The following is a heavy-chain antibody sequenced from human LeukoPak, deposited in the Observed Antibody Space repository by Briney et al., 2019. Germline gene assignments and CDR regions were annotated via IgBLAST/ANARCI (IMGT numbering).Heavy chain of an antibody. J-gene: IGHJ4*02. Sequence: ASVKVSCKASGYTFATYEINWVRQATGQGLEWMGWVNPITGDAAYAQKFQGRLTMTWNTSISTAYMELISLKSEDTAVYYCAREGNYYDSSGYYLDYWGQGTLVTVSS. CDR3: AREGNYYDSSGYYLDY. CDR2: VNPITGDA. V-gene: IGHV1-8*01. CDR1: GYTFATYE. D-gene: IGHD3-22*01.